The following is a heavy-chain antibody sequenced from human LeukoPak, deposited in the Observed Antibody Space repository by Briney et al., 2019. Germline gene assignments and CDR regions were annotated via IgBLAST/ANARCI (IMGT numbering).Heavy chain of an antibody. D-gene: IGHD6-19*01. CDR3: AKDIEEWLVKGGGCFDY. J-gene: IGHJ4*02. Sequence: GGSLRLSCAASGFIFSNSAMHWVRQAPGKGLEWVAVISYDGSNKYYADSVKGRFTISRDNSKNTLYLQMNSLRAEDTAVYYCAKDIEEWLVKGGGCFDYWGQGTLVTVSS. V-gene: IGHV3-30*18. CDR1: GFIFSNSA. CDR2: ISYDGSNK.